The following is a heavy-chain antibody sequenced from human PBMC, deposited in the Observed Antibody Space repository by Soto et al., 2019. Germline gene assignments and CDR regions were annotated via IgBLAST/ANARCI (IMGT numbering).Heavy chain of an antibody. D-gene: IGHD3-3*01. V-gene: IGHV3-23*01. Sequence: GGSLRLSCAASGLSFGSYALSWVRQAPGKGLEWVSTISGSDGKTFYADSVKGRFSISRDTSQSTLYLQMNSLRADDTAMYYCARWSYLDYWGQGPRVTVSS. CDR3: ARWSYLDY. J-gene: IGHJ4*02. CDR2: ISGSDGKT. CDR1: GLSFGSYA.